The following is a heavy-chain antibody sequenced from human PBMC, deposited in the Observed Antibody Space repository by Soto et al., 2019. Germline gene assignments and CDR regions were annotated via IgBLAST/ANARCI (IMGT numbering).Heavy chain of an antibody. D-gene: IGHD2-2*01. J-gene: IGHJ4*02. V-gene: IGHV4-38-2*02. Sequence: SETLSLTCAVSGYSISSGYYWGWIRQPPGKGLEWIGSIYHSGSTYYNPSLKSRVTISVDTSKNQFSLKLSSVTAADTAVYYCARDATLTTLSSRNYVVVPAASFDYWGQGTLVTVSS. CDR3: ARDATLTTLSSRNYVVVPAASFDY. CDR2: IYHSGST. CDR1: GYSISSGYY.